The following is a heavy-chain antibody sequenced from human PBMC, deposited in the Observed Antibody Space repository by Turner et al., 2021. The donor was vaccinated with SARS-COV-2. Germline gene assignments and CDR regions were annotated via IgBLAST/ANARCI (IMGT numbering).Heavy chain of an antibody. V-gene: IGHV3-23*01. CDR2: ISVRGVKT. D-gene: IGHD4-4*01. J-gene: IGHJ3*01. CDR3: AKPSSGTTVISAFDV. Sequence: EGQLLESGGDLVQPGGSLRRSCAASGFSFDTFAMTWVRRAPGKGLEWVSGISVRGVKTYYADSVKGRFTISRDNSKKMLYLQLNSLRAEDTAVYYCAKPSSGTTVISAFDVWGQGTMVTVSS. CDR1: GFSFDTFA.